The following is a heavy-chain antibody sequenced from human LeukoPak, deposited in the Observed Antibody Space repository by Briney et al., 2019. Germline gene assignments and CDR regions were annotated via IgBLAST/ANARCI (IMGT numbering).Heavy chain of an antibody. CDR3: AAPQSRISSYYYVMDV. Sequence: SVKVSCKASGGTFRSYAFTWVRQAPGQGLEWMGGIIPVLGIANYAQKFQGRVTITADESTSTAYMELSSLISEDTAVYYCAAPQSRISSYYYVMDVWGQGATVTVSS. J-gene: IGHJ6*02. CDR2: IIPVLGIA. D-gene: IGHD2-15*01. CDR1: GGTFRSYA. V-gene: IGHV1-69*10.